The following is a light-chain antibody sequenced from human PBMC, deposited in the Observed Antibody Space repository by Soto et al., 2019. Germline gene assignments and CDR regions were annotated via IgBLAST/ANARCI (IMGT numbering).Light chain of an antibody. CDR3: QRYYSTPQT. CDR2: WAS. Sequence: DIVMTQSPDSLAVSLGERATINCKSSQSVLYSSNNKNYLAWYQQKPGQPPKLLIYWASTRESGVPDRFSGSGSVTDFTLTVSSLQAEDGAVYYCQRYYSTPQTFGQGTKVEIQ. CDR1: QSVLYSSNNKNY. V-gene: IGKV4-1*01. J-gene: IGKJ1*01.